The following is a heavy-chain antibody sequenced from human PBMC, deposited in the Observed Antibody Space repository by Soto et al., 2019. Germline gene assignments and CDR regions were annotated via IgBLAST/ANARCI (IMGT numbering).Heavy chain of an antibody. V-gene: IGHV1-18*01. CDR2: SSGYNSNT. Sequence: VQLVQSGGEVKRPGTSVKVSCEASGYSFANYGITWVRQAPGQGLEWMGWSSGYNSNTNYAQKFEGRVTMTKDTTKSTAYLAVRSLRFDDTAVYYCGRERQWEPVLYWGQGPPVTVSS. CDR3: GRERQWEPVLY. J-gene: IGHJ4*02. D-gene: IGHD1-26*01. CDR1: GYSFANYG.